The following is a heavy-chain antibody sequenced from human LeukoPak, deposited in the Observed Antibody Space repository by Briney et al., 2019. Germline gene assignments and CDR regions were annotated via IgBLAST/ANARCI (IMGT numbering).Heavy chain of an antibody. CDR3: AKRAHIRGVVGYFDY. J-gene: IGHJ4*02. CDR1: GFDVSSNY. CDR2: IYTGGST. D-gene: IGHD3-10*01. V-gene: IGHV3-66*01. Sequence: PGGSLRLSCAASGFDVSSNYMSWVRQAPGQGLEWVSVIYTGGSTYYADSVKGRFTISRDNSKNTLYLQMNSLRAEDTALYYCAKRAHIRGVVGYFDYWGQGTLVTVSS.